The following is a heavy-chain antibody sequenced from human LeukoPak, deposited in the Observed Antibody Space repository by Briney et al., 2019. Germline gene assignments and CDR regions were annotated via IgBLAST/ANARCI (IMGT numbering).Heavy chain of an antibody. CDR3: ARARGIAAAGILNDY. D-gene: IGHD6-13*01. CDR1: GGSYSGYY. J-gene: IGHJ4*02. CDR2: INHSGST. Sequence: SETLSLTCAVYGGSYSGYYWSWIRQPPGKGLEWIGEINHSGSTNYNPSLKSRVTITVDTSKNQFSLKLSSVTAADTAVYYCARARGIAAAGILNDYWGQGTLVTVSS. V-gene: IGHV4-34*01.